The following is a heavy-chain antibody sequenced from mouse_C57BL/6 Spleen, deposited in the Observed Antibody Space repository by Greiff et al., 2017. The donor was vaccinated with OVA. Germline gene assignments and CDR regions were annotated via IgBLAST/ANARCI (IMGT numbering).Heavy chain of an antibody. Sequence: VKVVESGAELVKPGASVKISCKASGYAFSSYWMNWVKQRPGKGLEWIGQIYPGDGDTNYNGKFKGKATLTADKSSSTAYMQLSSLTSEDSAVYFCARRLITTFDYWGQGTTLTVSS. CDR2: IYPGDGDT. J-gene: IGHJ2*01. CDR1: GYAFSSYW. D-gene: IGHD1-2*01. CDR3: ARRLITTFDY. V-gene: IGHV1-80*01.